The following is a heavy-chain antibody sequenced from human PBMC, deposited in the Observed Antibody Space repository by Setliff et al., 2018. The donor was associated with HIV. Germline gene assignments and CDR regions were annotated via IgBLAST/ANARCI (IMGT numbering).Heavy chain of an antibody. D-gene: IGHD5-12*01. CDR2: IYYSGNT. CDR1: GGSIRTGAYY. CDR3: ARVVVERATIFDF. Sequence: SETLSLTCTVSGGSIRTGAYYWGWIRQPPGKGLEWIGYIYYSGNTYFNPALKSRITMSVDTSEDQFSLKLSSVTAADTAVYYCARVVVERATIFDFWGPGTLVTSPQ. V-gene: IGHV4-30-4*08. J-gene: IGHJ4*02.